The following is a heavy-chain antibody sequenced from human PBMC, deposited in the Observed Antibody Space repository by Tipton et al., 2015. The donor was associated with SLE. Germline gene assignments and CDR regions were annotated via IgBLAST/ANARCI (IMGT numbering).Heavy chain of an antibody. CDR3: ARGRDYGMDV. CDR1: GGSFSGCY. V-gene: IGHV4-34*01. J-gene: IGHJ6*02. Sequence: LRLSCAVYGGSFSGCYWSWIRQPPGKGLEWIGEINHSGSINYNPSLKSRVTISVDTSKNQFSLKLSSVTAADTAVYYCARGRDYGMDVWGQGTTVTVSS. CDR2: INHSGSI.